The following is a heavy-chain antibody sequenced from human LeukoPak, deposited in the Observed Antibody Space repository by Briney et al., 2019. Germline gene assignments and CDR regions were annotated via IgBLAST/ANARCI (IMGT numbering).Heavy chain of an antibody. CDR2: IYHSGST. Sequence: PSETLSLTCAVSGYSISSGYYWGWIRQPPGKGLEWIGSIYHSGSTYYNPSLKSRVTISVDTSKNQFSLKLSSVTAADTAVYYCARDWYSSGWYCDYWGQGTLVTVSS. D-gene: IGHD6-19*01. CDR3: ARDWYSSGWYCDY. CDR1: GYSISSGYY. V-gene: IGHV4-38-2*02. J-gene: IGHJ4*02.